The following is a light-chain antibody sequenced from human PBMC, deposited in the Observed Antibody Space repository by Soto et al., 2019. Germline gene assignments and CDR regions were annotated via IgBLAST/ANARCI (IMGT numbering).Light chain of an antibody. J-gene: IGLJ1*01. Sequence: QSALTQPPSASGSLGQSVTISCTGTRSDVGGYEYVSWYQQHPGKAPKLMIYEVTKRPSGVPDRFSGSKSGNTASLTVSGLRAEDEADYYCSSYAGNKHVFGTGTKVTVL. CDR1: RSDVGGYEY. CDR3: SSYAGNKHV. CDR2: EVT. V-gene: IGLV2-8*01.